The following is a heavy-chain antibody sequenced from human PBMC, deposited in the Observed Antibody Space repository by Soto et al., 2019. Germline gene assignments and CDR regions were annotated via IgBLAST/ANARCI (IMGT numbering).Heavy chain of an antibody. J-gene: IGHJ6*02. CDR2: INPNSGGT. D-gene: IGHD6-13*01. CDR1: GYTFTGYY. Sequence: ASVKVSCKASGYTFTGYYMHWVRQAPGQGLEWMGWINPNSGGTNYAQKFQGWVTMTRDTSISTAYMELSRLRSDDTAVYYCARGSSSWYPDGMDVWGQGTTVTVSS. CDR3: ARGSSSWYPDGMDV. V-gene: IGHV1-2*04.